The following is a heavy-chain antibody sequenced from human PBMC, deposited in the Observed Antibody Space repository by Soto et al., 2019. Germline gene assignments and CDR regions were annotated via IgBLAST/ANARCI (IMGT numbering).Heavy chain of an antibody. CDR1: GFSFGTYT. V-gene: IGHV3-23*01. J-gene: IGHJ4*02. Sequence: PGGSLRLSCAVSGFSFGTYTVNWVRQAPGMGLEWVSGLSDSVGTTHYAYSVKGRFTISRDKSKNTLYLQMNNLRAEDTAVYYCEKNLIGGRLQSTFDLWGQGTQVTVYS. CDR3: EKNLIGGRLQSTFDL. D-gene: IGHD3-22*01. CDR2: LSDSVGTT.